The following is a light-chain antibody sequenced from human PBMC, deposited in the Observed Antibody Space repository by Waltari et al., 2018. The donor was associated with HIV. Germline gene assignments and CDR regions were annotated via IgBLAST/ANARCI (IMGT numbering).Light chain of an antibody. CDR1: DSNNGSNN. J-gene: IGLJ3*02. V-gene: IGLV1-47*01. CDR3: ASWDDNLNSWM. Sequence: QSVMTQPPSASGTPGQRVSISCSGSDSNNGSNNVYWYQDLPGTAPKLLIYKNNQRPSGVPDRFSGSKSDTSASLAISGLRSEDESDYYCASWDDNLNSWMFGGGTKVTVL. CDR2: KNN.